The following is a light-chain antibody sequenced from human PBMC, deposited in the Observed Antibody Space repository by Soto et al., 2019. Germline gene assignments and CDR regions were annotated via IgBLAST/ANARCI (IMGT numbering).Light chain of an antibody. CDR2: WAS. J-gene: IGKJ1*01. CDR1: QSVLSSSTDKNY. Sequence: DIVMTPSPDSLPVSLGEKTTINCKSSQSVLSSSTDKNYLTWYQQKPGQAPKLLIYWASSRESGVPDRFSGSGSGTNFTLTISSLQAEDVAVYYCQQYYTSPCTFGQGTKVDI. CDR3: QQYYTSPCT. V-gene: IGKV4-1*01.